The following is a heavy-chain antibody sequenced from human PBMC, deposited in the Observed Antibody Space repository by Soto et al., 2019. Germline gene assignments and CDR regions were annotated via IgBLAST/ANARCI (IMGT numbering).Heavy chain of an antibody. D-gene: IGHD3-16*02. CDR2: IWYDGSNK. Sequence: QVQLVESGGGVVQPGRSLRLSCAASGFTFSSYGMHWVRQAPGKGLEWVAVIWYDGSNKYYADSVKGRFTISRDNSKNTLYLQMNSLRAEDTAVYYCARESHGGSYVWGSYRFVDYWGQGTLVTVSS. V-gene: IGHV3-33*01. J-gene: IGHJ4*02. CDR1: GFTFSSYG. CDR3: ARESHGGSYVWGSYRFVDY.